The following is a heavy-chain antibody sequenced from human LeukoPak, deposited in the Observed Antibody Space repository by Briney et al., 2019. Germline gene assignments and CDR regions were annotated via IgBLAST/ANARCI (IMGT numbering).Heavy chain of an antibody. CDR1: GFTFSGYE. CDR3: ARKTDRLGAVGRDRYFDL. J-gene: IGHJ2*01. Sequence: PGGSLRLSCTASGFTFSGYEMTWVRQAPGKGLEWMSYISVNGGAMHYAGSVRGRFTTSRDDAKNSLYLHMNSLRVEDTAIYYCARKTDRLGAVGRDRYFDLWGRGTLITVSS. CDR2: ISVNGGAM. D-gene: IGHD6-13*01. V-gene: IGHV3-48*03.